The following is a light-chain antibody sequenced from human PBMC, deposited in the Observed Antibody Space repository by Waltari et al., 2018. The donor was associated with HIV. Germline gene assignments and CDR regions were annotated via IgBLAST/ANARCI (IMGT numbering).Light chain of an antibody. Sequence: QSVLTQPPSASGTPEQRVTISCSGSTSNIGRNTVSWFQQFPGTAPKVLIYGKKPRPSGVPDRFAGSKSGTSASLAISGLQSEDEADYYCASWDDSLNGPVFGGGTKLTVV. CDR1: TSNIGRNT. CDR2: GKK. CDR3: ASWDDSLNGPV. V-gene: IGLV1-44*01. J-gene: IGLJ2*01.